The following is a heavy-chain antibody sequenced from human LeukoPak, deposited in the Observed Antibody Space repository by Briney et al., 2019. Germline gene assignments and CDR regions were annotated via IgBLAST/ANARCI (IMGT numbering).Heavy chain of an antibody. CDR2: INPNSGGT. J-gene: IGHJ4*02. CDR1: EYTFTGYY. CDR3: ASSYDFWSGDGRAHFDY. D-gene: IGHD3-3*01. V-gene: IGHV1-2*02. Sequence: ASVKVSCKASEYTFTGYYMHWVRHAPGQGLEWRGWINPNSGGTDYAQKFRGRVTMTGDTSISTAYMELSSLRSEDTAVYYCASSYDFWSGDGRAHFDYWGQGTLVTVSS.